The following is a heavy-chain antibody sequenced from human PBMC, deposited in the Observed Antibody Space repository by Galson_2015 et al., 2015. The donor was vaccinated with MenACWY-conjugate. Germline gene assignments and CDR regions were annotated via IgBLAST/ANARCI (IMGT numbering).Heavy chain of an antibody. D-gene: IGHD1-26*01. Sequence: CLRLSCAPSGFTFSPSWLPWVRQAPGKGLEWVSRIDPEGSTTDYAESMKGRFTISRDNAKNTLFLQIHSLRVEDTAVYYCATAGSYRFDYWGQGALVT. J-gene: IGHJ4*02. CDR2: IDPEGSTT. V-gene: IGHV3-74*01. CDR1: GFTFSPSW. CDR3: ATAGSYRFDY.